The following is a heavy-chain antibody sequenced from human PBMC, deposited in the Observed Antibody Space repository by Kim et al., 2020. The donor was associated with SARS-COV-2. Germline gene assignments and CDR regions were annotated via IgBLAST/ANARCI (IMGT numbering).Heavy chain of an antibody. V-gene: IGHV4-31*03. CDR2: IYYSGST. J-gene: IGHJ3*02. CDR1: GGSISSGGYY. D-gene: IGHD3-3*01. Sequence: SETLSLTCTVSGGSISSGGYYWSWIRQHPGKGLEWIGYIYYSGSTYYNPSLKSRVTISVDTSKNQFSLKLSSVTAADTAVYYCARADTRITIFGVVIILAFDIWGQGTMVTVSS. CDR3: ARADTRITIFGVVIILAFDI.